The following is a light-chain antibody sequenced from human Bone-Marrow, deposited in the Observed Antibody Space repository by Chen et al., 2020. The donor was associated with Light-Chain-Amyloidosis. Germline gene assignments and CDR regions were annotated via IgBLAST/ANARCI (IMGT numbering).Light chain of an antibody. Sequence: QPVLTQPLSASGTHGQMVTISCSGSTSNIGDNTGNWYQHLPGTAPKGVSFNNLQRSSVVPDRLSGSKSGTSASLVISRLQSEDEGDYYCAAWDDSLSGVYVFGTGTTVTVL. V-gene: IGLV1-44*01. CDR1: TSNIGDNT. CDR2: NNL. CDR3: AAWDDSLSGVYV. J-gene: IGLJ1*01.